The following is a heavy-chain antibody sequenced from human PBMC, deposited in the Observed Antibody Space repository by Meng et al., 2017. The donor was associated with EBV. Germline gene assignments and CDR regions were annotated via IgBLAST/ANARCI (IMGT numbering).Heavy chain of an antibody. D-gene: IGHD1-26*01. J-gene: IGHJ4*02. V-gene: IGHV3-15*01. CDR3: TTDEGGSRF. CDR2: IRSQVDGRTA. CDR1: EFTFTSAW. Sequence: EVQLVGSGGGLVKPGESLKFSCAASEFTFTSAWMNWVRQAPGKGLEWVGRIRSQVDGRTADYSAPVKGRFTISRDDSKHTLYLQMNSLKIEDSAVYYCTTDEGGSRFWGQGTLVTVSS.